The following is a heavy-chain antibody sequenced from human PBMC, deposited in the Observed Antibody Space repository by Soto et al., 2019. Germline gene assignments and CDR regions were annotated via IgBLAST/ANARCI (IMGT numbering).Heavy chain of an antibody. D-gene: IGHD1-20*01. Sequence: GKGPETRRVRDYVSGVSVRTKKTGVGWIRQPPPKALEWLAVVYWDDDKRYSPSLKSRLTITKDTSKNQVVLKMTNMDPVDTATYCCLYRLYPGRLTESYYDYSGPRTLVSV. V-gene: IGHV2-5*02. CDR1: GVSVRTKKTG. J-gene: IGHJ4*02. CDR2: VYWDDDK. CDR3: LYRLYPGRLTESYYDY.